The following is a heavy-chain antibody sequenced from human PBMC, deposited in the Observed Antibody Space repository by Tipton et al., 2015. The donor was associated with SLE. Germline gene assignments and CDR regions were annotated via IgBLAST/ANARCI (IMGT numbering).Heavy chain of an antibody. CDR2: IYHSGNT. CDR1: GGSISTTTNY. CDR3: ATMGDRWYLHL. D-gene: IGHD3-16*01. Sequence: TLSLTCTVSGGSISTTTNYWSWIRQHPGKGLEYIGYIYHSGNTYYNPSLRSRVRISVDTSVNQFSLDLSSVTAADTAVYYCATMGDRWYLHLWGRGTPVTVSS. V-gene: IGHV4-31*03. J-gene: IGHJ2*01.